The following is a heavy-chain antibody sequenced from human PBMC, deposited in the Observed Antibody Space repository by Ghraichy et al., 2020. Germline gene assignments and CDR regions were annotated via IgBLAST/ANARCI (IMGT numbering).Heavy chain of an antibody. CDR1: GFTFSVYS. CDR3: ARGGSYWGGFDY. V-gene: IGHV3-48*01. Sequence: SCAASGFTFSVYSINWVRQAPGKGLEWVSYISSSGGGIFYADSVKGRFTISRDNAKNSVDLQMNSLRAEDTAVYYCARGGSYWGGFDYWGQGTLVTVSS. J-gene: IGHJ4*02. D-gene: IGHD1-26*01. CDR2: ISSSGGGI.